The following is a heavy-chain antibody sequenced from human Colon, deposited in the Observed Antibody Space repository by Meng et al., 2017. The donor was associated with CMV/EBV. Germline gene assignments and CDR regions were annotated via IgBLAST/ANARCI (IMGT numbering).Heavy chain of an antibody. Sequence: GGSLRLSCAASGFSFSNYNLHWVRQAPGKGLEWVSYISSSSTSIYYAASVRGRFTVSRDNAKNSLYLQMNSLRAEDTAVYYCARVSNDIWSGYSPPYYYAMDVWGQGTTVTVSS. J-gene: IGHJ6*02. CDR2: ISSSSTSI. CDR3: ARVSNDIWSGYSPPYYYAMDV. V-gene: IGHV3-48*04. CDR1: GFSFSNYN. D-gene: IGHD3-3*01.